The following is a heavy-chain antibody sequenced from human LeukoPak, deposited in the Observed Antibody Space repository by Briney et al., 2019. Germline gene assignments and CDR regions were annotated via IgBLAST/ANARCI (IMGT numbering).Heavy chain of an antibody. CDR3: AKRHPSVTTFDY. Sequence: GGSLRLSCAASGFTFDDYAMHWVRQAPGKGLEWVSSISWNSGSIGYADSVKGRFTISRDNSKNTLYLQMNSLRAEDTAVYYCAKRHPSVTTFDYWGQGTLVTVSS. J-gene: IGHJ4*02. V-gene: IGHV3-9*01. CDR1: GFTFDDYA. CDR2: ISWNSGSI. D-gene: IGHD4-17*01.